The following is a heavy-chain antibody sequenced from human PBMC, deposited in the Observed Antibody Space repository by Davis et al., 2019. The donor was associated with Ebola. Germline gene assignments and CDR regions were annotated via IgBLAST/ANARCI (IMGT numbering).Heavy chain of an antibody. Sequence: SETLSLTCTASGGSISSSSYYWGWIRQPPGKGLEWIGSIYYSGSTYYNPSLKSRVTISVDTSKNQFSLKLSSVTAADTAVYYCARHLPSYDFWSADYGMDVWGQGTTVTVSS. CDR3: ARHLPSYDFWSADYGMDV. CDR2: IYYSGST. J-gene: IGHJ6*02. V-gene: IGHV4-39*01. CDR1: GGSISSSSYY. D-gene: IGHD3-3*01.